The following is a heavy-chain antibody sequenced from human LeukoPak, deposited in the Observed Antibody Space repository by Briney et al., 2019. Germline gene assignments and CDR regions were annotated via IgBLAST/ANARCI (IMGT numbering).Heavy chain of an antibody. CDR2: CYYTGTT. V-gene: IGHV4-31*03. CDR1: GGAVNSGGYC. J-gene: IGHJ6*02. D-gene: IGHD1-26*01. Sequence: SETLSLTCTVSGGAVNSGGYCWNWIRQIPGKGLQWIVYCYYTGTTAYSASLKSRVTMSGDTAKNHFSLNLSSVTAADTAVYYCARSLSPDSAVGGLDVWGQGTTVTVSS. CDR3: ARSLSPDSAVGGLDV.